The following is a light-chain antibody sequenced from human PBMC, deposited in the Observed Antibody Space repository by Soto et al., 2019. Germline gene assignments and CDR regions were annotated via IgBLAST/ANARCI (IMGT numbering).Light chain of an antibody. Sequence: TVMTQSPATLSVSPGERATLSCRASHSVSSNVAWYQQKPGQAPRLLIYGAATRATGFPARFSGSASGTEFTLTISSLQSEDFAVYYCQQYNSWPLTFGGGTKVEIQ. CDR1: HSVSSN. V-gene: IGKV3-15*01. J-gene: IGKJ4*01. CDR3: QQYNSWPLT. CDR2: GAA.